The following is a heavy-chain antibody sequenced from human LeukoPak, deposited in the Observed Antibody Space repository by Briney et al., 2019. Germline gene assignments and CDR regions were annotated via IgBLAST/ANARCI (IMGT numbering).Heavy chain of an antibody. CDR3: ASSPAYSSSWYAIDT. CDR2: IGTAGDT. V-gene: IGHV3-13*01. CDR1: GVIFSNYD. Sequence: HPGGSPRLSCAASGVIFSNYDMHWVRQAAGKGLEWVSGIGTAGDTYYPGSVKGRFTISRENAKNSLYLHMNSLSAGDTAMYYCASSPAYSSSWYAIDTWGQGTLVTVST. D-gene: IGHD6-13*01. J-gene: IGHJ5*02.